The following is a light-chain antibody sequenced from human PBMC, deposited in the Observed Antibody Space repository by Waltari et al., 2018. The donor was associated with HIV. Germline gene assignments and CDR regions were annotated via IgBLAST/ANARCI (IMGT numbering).Light chain of an antibody. CDR3: QQYDNTPYT. Sequence: DIVMTQSPDSLNVSLGERATINCKSSQSVLYSSSNKNSLAWYQQKPGQPPKLLIYWASTREPGVPDRFSGSGSGTVFTLTISSLQAEDVAVYYCQQYDNTPYTFGQGTKLEIK. V-gene: IGKV4-1*01. CDR2: WAS. J-gene: IGKJ2*01. CDR1: QSVLYSSSNKNS.